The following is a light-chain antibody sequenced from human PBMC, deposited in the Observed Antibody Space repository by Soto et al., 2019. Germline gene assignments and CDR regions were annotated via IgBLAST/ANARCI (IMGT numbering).Light chain of an antibody. CDR3: CAYAGSSSLAV. CDR1: SSDVGSYNL. Sequence: SVLTQPASASGSPGQSITISCTGTSSDVGSYNLVSWYQQHPGKAPKLMIYEGSKRASGVSNRFSGSKSGNTASLTISGLQAEDEADDYCCAYAGSSSLAVFGTGTKVTVL. J-gene: IGLJ1*01. V-gene: IGLV2-23*01. CDR2: EGS.